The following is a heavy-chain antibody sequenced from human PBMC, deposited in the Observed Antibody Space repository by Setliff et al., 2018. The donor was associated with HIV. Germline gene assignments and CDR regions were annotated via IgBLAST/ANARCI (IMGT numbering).Heavy chain of an antibody. CDR1: GGSTSGYY. V-gene: IGHV4-59*01. D-gene: IGHD2-15*01. Sequence: SETLSLTCTVSGGSTSGYYWNWIRQSPGKGLEWIGYIYYSGSTYYNPSLKSRVTISVDTSKNQFSLKLSSVTAADTAVYYCARADCSGGSCYSPGYWGQGTLVTVSS. CDR3: ARADCSGGSCYSPGY. CDR2: IYYSGST. J-gene: IGHJ4*02.